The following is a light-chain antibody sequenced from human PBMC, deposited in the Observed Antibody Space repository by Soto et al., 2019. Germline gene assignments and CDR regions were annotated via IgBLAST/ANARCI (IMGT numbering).Light chain of an antibody. V-gene: IGKV3-20*01. J-gene: IGKJ5*01. Sequence: EIVLTQSPGTLSLSPGERATLSCRASQSVSSNFLAWYQQKPGQAPRLLIYGASSRATGIPDRFSGSGSGTGFTPTISRLEPEDFAVYYCQQYGSSPITFGQGTRLEIK. CDR3: QQYGSSPIT. CDR2: GAS. CDR1: QSVSSNF.